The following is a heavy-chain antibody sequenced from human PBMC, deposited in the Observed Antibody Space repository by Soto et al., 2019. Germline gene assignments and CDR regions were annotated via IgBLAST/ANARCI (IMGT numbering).Heavy chain of an antibody. J-gene: IGHJ3*02. CDR3: VRDLPYCGDDCLADSLWGDAFDI. V-gene: IGHV3-30-3*01. CDR1: GFTFSSYA. CDR2: ISYDGSNK. D-gene: IGHD2-21*02. Sequence: QVQLVESGGGVVQPGRSLRLSCAASGFTFSSYAMHWVRQAPGKGLEWVAVISYDGSNKYYADSVKGRFTISRDNSKNTLYLQMNSLRAVDTAVYYCVRDLPYCGDDCLADSLWGDAFDIWGQGTMVTVSS.